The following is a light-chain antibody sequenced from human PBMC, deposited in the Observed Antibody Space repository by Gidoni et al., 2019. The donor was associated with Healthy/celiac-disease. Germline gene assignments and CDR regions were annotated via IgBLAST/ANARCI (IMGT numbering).Light chain of an antibody. Sequence: DMQLTQSPSSLSASVRDRVTITGQASQDISNYLNWYQQKPGKAPKLPIYDASNLETGVPSRFSGSGSGTDFTFTISSLQPEDIATYYCQQYDNLLRSFGQGTKLEIK. V-gene: IGKV1-33*01. J-gene: IGKJ2*03. CDR3: QQYDNLLRS. CDR2: DAS. CDR1: QDISNY.